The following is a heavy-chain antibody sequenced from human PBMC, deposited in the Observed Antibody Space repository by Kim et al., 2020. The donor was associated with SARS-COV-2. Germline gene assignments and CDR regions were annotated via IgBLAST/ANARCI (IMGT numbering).Heavy chain of an antibody. CDR1: GFTFSSYW. J-gene: IGHJ6*02. Sequence: GGSLRLSCAASGFTFSSYWMHWVRQAPGKGLVWVSRINSDGSSTSYADSVKGRFTISRDNAKNTLYLQMNSLRAEDTAVYYCARGSGYSYGYSGSYYYGMDVWGQGTTVTVSS. V-gene: IGHV3-74*01. CDR3: ARGSGYSYGYSGSYYYGMDV. CDR2: INSDGSST. D-gene: IGHD5-18*01.